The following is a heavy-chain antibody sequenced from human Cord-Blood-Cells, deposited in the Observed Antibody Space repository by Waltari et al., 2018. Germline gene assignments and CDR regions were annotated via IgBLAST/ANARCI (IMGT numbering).Heavy chain of an antibody. D-gene: IGHD5-12*01. V-gene: IGHV3-30-3*01. J-gene: IGHJ4*02. CDR1: GFTFSSYA. CDR3: ARDGGYDYFDY. Sequence: QVQLVESGGGVVQPGRLLRLSCAASGFTFSSYAMHWVLQAPGKGLEWVAVISYDGSNKYYADSVKGRFTISRDNSKNTLYLQMNSLRAEDTAVYYCARDGGYDYFDYWGQGTLVTVSS. CDR2: ISYDGSNK.